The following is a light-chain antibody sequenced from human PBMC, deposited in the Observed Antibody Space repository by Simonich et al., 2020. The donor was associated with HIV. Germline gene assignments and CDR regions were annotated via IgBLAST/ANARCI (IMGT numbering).Light chain of an antibody. CDR2: DVS. CDR1: SSDVGGCNY. Sequence: QSALTQPASVSGSPGQSITISCTGTSSDVGGCNYVSWYQQYPGKAPKRLIYDVSKRPSGVYSRFSGSKSGNTASLTISRLQAEDEADYYCSSYTGSSTWVFGGGTKLTVL. CDR3: SSYTGSSTWV. V-gene: IGLV2-14*01. J-gene: IGLJ2*01.